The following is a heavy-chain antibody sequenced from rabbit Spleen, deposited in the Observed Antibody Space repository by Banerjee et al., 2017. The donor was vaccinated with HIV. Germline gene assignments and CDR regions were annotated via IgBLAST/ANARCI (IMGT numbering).Heavy chain of an antibody. CDR1: GFSFRSRAY. Sequence: QSLEESGAGLVTPEGSLAITCTASGFSFRSRAYITWVRPAPGKGLEWISCIAGSSSGFTYSATWAKGRFTCSKTSSTTVTLQMTSLTVADTATYFCARDTGSSFSSYGMDLWGPGTLVTVS. V-gene: IGHV1S40*01. CDR3: ARDTGSSFSSYGMDL. CDR2: IAGSSSGFT. J-gene: IGHJ3*01. D-gene: IGHD8-1*01.